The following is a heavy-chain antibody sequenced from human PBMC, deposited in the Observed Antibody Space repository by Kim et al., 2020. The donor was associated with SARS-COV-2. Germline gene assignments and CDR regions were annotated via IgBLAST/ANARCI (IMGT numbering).Heavy chain of an antibody. Sequence: SETLSLTCAVYGGSFSGYYWSWIRQPPGKGLEWIGEINHSGSTNYNPSLKSRVTISVDTSKNQFSLKLSSVTAADTAVYYCALYSSSWIKGFDYWGQGTLVTVSS. CDR3: ALYSSSWIKGFDY. D-gene: IGHD6-13*01. J-gene: IGHJ4*02. V-gene: IGHV4-34*01. CDR1: GGSFSGYY. CDR2: INHSGST.